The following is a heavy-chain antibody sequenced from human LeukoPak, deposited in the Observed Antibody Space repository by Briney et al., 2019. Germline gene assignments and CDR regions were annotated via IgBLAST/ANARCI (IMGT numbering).Heavy chain of an antibody. D-gene: IGHD4-17*01. J-gene: IGHJ4*02. CDR2: IYYSGST. V-gene: IGHV4-31*03. Sequence: SQTLSLTCTVSGVSISSGAYYWSWIRQHPGKGLEWIGYIYYSGSTYYNLSLKSRVTISVDTSKNQFSLKLSSVTAADTAVYYCARATVTTLVFDYWGQGTLVTVSS. CDR1: GVSISSGAYY. CDR3: ARATVTTLVFDY.